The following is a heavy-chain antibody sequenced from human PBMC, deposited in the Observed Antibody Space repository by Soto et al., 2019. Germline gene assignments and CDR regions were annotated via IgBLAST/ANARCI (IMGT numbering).Heavy chain of an antibody. CDR1: GYTFTGYY. CDR2: INPNSGGT. J-gene: IGHJ6*02. D-gene: IGHD2-2*01. CDR3: ARTLGCCSSTSCHYGMDV. V-gene: IGHV1-2*02. Sequence: GASVKVSCKASGYTFTGYYMHWVRQAPGQGLEWMGWINPNSGGTNYAQKFQGRVTMTRDTSISTAYMELSRLRSDDTAVYYCARTLGCCSSTSCHYGMDVWGQGTTVTVSS.